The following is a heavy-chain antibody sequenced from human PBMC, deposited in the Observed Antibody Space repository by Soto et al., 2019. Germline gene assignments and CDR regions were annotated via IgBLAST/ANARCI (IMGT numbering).Heavy chain of an antibody. V-gene: IGHV4-31*03. D-gene: IGHD2-2*01. CDR1: GGCISSGRYS. CDR2: SNYSGTT. Sequence: SETVSLTFPVSGGCISSGRYSWTWTRQHAAKGLEWIGYSNYSGTTYYNPSVQGRVTISVDTSKNQSSLKLSSLSAADTALYYCARCSLVVVPAPGFDPWGRATLVTVS. CDR3: ARCSLVVVPAPGFDP. J-gene: IGHJ5*02.